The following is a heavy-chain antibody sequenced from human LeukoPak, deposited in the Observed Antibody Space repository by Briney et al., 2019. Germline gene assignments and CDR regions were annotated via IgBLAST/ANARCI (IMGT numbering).Heavy chain of an antibody. CDR3: ARAGEGDGSGSYYFDY. J-gene: IGHJ4*02. D-gene: IGHD3-10*01. V-gene: IGHV3-11*06. CDR2: ISSSSSYT. Sequence: PGGSLRLSCAASGFTFSDYYMSWIRQAPVKGLECVSSISSSSSYTNYADSVKGRFTISRDNAKNSLYLQMNSLRAEDTAVYYCARAGEGDGSGSYYFDYWGQGTLVTVSS. CDR1: GFTFSDYY.